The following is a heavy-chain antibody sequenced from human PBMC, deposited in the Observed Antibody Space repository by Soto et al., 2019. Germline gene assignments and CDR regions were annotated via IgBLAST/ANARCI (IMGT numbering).Heavy chain of an antibody. CDR3: AKARARSYYYGMDV. CDR2: ISHDGSNK. V-gene: IGHV3-30*18. J-gene: IGHJ6*02. Sequence: GGSLRLSCATSGITFSSYSMSWVRQAPGKGLEWVAVISHDGSNKYYADSVKGRFTISRDNSKNTLYLQMNTLRAEDTAVYYCAKARARSYYYGMDVWGQGTTVTVSS. D-gene: IGHD6-6*01. CDR1: GITFSSYS.